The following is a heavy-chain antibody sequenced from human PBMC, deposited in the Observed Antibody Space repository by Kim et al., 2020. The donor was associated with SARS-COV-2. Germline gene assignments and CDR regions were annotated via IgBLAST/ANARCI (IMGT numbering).Heavy chain of an antibody. Sequence: SGPTLVNPTETLTLTCTVSGFSLSNARMGVSWIRQPPGKALEWLAHIFSNDEKSYSTSLKSRLTISKDTSKSQVVLTMTNMDPVDTATYYCARIPNKIIYDFWSGYLTPYYFDYWGQGTLVTVSS. CDR3: ARIPNKIIYDFWSGYLTPYYFDY. V-gene: IGHV2-26*01. CDR1: GFSLSNARMG. J-gene: IGHJ4*02. D-gene: IGHD3-3*01. CDR2: IFSNDEK.